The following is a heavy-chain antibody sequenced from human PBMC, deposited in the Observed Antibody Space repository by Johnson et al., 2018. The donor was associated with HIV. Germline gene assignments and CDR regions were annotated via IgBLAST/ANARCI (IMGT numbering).Heavy chain of an antibody. D-gene: IGHD2/OR15-2a*01. V-gene: IGHV3-11*04. Sequence: QVQLVESGGGLVKPGGSLRLSCAASGFTFSDYYMSWIRQAPGKGLEWVSYISSSGNTIYYADSVKGRSTGSRDNAKNSLYLQMNSPRAEDTAVYYCTTDHYFLDALDIWGQGTVVTVSS. CDR2: ISSSGNTI. J-gene: IGHJ3*02. CDR3: TTDHYFLDALDI. CDR1: GFTFSDYY.